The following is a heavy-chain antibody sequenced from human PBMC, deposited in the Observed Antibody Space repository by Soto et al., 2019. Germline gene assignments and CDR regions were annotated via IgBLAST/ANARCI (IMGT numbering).Heavy chain of an antibody. CDR2: IIPIFGTA. CDR3: AREYILTGPIDY. CDR1: GGTFSSYA. J-gene: IGHJ4*02. Sequence: VKVSCKASGGTFSSYAISWVRQAPGQGLEWMGGIIPIFGTANYAQKLQGRVTITADESTSTAYMELSSLRSEDTAVYYCAREYILTGPIDYWGQGTLVTVSS. V-gene: IGHV1-69*01. D-gene: IGHD3-9*01.